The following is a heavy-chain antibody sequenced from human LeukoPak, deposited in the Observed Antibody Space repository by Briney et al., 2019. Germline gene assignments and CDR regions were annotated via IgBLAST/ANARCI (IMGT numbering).Heavy chain of an antibody. V-gene: IGHV4-38-2*01. CDR3: ARVSIVATNNDAFDI. D-gene: IGHD5-12*01. J-gene: IGHJ3*02. Sequence: PSETLSLTCAVSDYSISNDYYWGWVRQPPGKGLEWIGSISHSGTTYYNPSLKSRVSISVDTSKKQFSLKLSSVTAADTAVYYCARVSIVATNNDAFDIWGQGTVATVSS. CDR1: DYSISNDYY. CDR2: ISHSGTT.